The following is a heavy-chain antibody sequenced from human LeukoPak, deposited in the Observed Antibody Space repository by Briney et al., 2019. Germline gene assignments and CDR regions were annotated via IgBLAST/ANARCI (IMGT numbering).Heavy chain of an antibody. CDR1: GGSISSCY. V-gene: IGHV4-4*07. CDR3: ARGNLIPMVRGADAFGI. Sequence: SETLSVSWAVAGGSISSCYGSWSRQPAGGGLGWIGRIYTSWSTNYNPSLKSRVTMSVDTSKNQFSLKLSSVTAADTAVYYCARGNLIPMVRGADAFGIWGQGTMVTVSS. J-gene: IGHJ3*02. CDR2: IYTSWST. D-gene: IGHD3-10*01.